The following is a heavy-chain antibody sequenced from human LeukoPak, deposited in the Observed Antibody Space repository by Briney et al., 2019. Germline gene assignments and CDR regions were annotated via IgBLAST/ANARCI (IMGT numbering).Heavy chain of an antibody. CDR1: GGSISSGGYS. V-gene: IGHV4-30-4*07. Sequence: PSETLSLTCAVCGGSISSGGYSWSWIRQPPGKGLEWIGYIYYSGSTYYNPSLKSRVTISVDTSKNQFSLKLSSVTAADTAVYYCARVGRYYDSSGYYQDYWGQGTLVTVSS. CDR2: IYYSGST. J-gene: IGHJ4*02. CDR3: ARVGRYYDSSGYYQDY. D-gene: IGHD3-22*01.